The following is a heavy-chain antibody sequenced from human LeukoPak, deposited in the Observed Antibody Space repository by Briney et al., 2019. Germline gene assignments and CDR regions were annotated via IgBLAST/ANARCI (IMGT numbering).Heavy chain of an antibody. Sequence: ASVKVSCKASGYTFTGYYMHWVRHAPGQGLEWMAWINPNSGGTYYAQNFHDRITMTRDTSISTAYMELSRLRSDDTAIYYCARANAVYCSSGSCRFDYWGQRTLVTV. CDR1: GYTFTGYY. CDR3: ARANAVYCSSGSCRFDY. CDR2: INPNSGGT. J-gene: IGHJ4*02. D-gene: IGHD2-15*01. V-gene: IGHV1-2*02.